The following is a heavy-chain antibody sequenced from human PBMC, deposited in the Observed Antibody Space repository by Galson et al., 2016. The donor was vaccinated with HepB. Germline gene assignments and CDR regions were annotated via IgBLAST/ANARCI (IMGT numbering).Heavy chain of an antibody. D-gene: IGHD2-8*01. Sequence: SLRLSCAVSGFLVNSNYMTWVRLAPGRGLEWVAIMYSGGSKQYAGSAKGRFTISRDTSSQTLFLEASDLIAEDTGIYYCARGDTSGVPVWWGQGTLVTVSA. CDR3: ARGDTSGVPVW. V-gene: IGHV3-53*01. J-gene: IGHJ4*02. CDR1: GFLVNSNY. CDR2: MYSGGSK.